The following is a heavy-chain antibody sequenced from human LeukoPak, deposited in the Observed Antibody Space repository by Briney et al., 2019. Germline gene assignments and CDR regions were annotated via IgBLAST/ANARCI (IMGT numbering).Heavy chain of an antibody. V-gene: IGHV4-59*01. CDR2: IYYSGST. D-gene: IGHD3-22*01. J-gene: IGHJ6*02. Sequence: SETLSLTCTVSGGSISSYYWSWIRQPPGNGLEWIGYIYYSGSTNYNPSLKSRVTISVDTSKNQFSLKLSSVTAADTAVYYCARDPGYYYDSSGPDYYYYYGMDVWGQGTTVTVSS. CDR3: ARDPGYYYDSSGPDYYYYYGMDV. CDR1: GGSISSYY.